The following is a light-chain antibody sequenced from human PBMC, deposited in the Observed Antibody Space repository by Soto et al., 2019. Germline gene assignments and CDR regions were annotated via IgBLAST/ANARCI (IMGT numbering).Light chain of an antibody. CDR1: SSDVGGYNY. V-gene: IGLV2-11*01. Sequence: QSVLTQPRSVSGSPGQSVTISCTGTSSDVGGYNYVSWFQQHPGKAPKLMIYAVTERPSGVPDRFSGSKSGNTASLTVSGLQAEDEADYYCSSYAGSNNVVFGGGTKVTVL. CDR3: SSYAGSNNVV. J-gene: IGLJ2*01. CDR2: AVT.